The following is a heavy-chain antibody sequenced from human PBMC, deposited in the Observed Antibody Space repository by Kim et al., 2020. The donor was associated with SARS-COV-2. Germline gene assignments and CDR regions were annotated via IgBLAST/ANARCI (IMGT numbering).Heavy chain of an antibody. Sequence: DSVKCRFTIARDNDKNSLYMQMNSLRVEDTAVYYCAGDLGSGGWYGWFDPWGQGTLVTVSS. V-gene: IGHV3-48*03. J-gene: IGHJ5*02. D-gene: IGHD6-19*01. CDR3: AGDLGSGGWYGWFDP.